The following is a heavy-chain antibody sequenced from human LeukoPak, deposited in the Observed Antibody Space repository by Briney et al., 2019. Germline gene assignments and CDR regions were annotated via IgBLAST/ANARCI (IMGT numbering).Heavy chain of an antibody. CDR3: ARALRRNWFDP. D-gene: IGHD2-8*01. CDR2: ISVYNGNT. Sequence: ASVKVSCKASGYSFVGYGITWVRQAPGQGLEWMGWISVYNGNTNYAQKLQGRVTMTTDTSTSTAYMELRSLRSDDTAVYYCARALRRNWFDPWGQGTLVIVSS. V-gene: IGHV1-18*01. CDR1: GYSFVGYG. J-gene: IGHJ5*02.